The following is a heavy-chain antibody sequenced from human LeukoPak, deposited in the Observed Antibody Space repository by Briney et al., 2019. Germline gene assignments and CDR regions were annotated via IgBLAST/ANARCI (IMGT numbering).Heavy chain of an antibody. CDR2: IYHSGST. D-gene: IGHD1-26*01. Sequence: PSQTLSLTCTVSGGSISSGGYYWSWIRQPPGKGLEWIGYIYHSGSTYYNPSLKSRVTISVDRSKNQFSLKLSSVTAADTAVYYCASSGSYSSFDYWGQGTLVTVSS. V-gene: IGHV4-30-2*01. CDR1: GGSISSGGYY. J-gene: IGHJ4*02. CDR3: ASSGSYSSFDY.